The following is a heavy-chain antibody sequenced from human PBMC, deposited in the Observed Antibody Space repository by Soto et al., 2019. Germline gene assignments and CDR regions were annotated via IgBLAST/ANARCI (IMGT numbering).Heavy chain of an antibody. CDR3: ARDRANFWSGYYACFDY. CDR2: ISGSGRAM. V-gene: IGHV3-48*02. J-gene: IGHJ4*02. D-gene: IGHD3-3*01. CDR1: GLTFSSDS. Sequence: PGGSLRLSCAASGLTFSSDSMSWVRQAPGKGLEWVSYISGSGRAMYYAASVKGRFTISRDNAKSSLYLQMNSLRDEDTAVYYCARDRANFWSGYYACFDYWGQGTLVTVSS.